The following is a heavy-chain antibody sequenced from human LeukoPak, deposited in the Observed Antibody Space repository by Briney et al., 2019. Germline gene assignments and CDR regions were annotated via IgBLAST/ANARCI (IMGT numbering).Heavy chain of an antibody. V-gene: IGHV4-39*07. J-gene: IGHJ5*02. CDR3: ARDSHDFWSGYSVAWFDP. D-gene: IGHD3-3*01. Sequence: SETLSLTCTVSGGSISSSSYYWGWIRQPPGKGLEWIGSIYYSGSTNYNPSLKSRVTISVDTSKNQFSLKLSSVTAADTAVYYCARDSHDFWSGYSVAWFDPWGQGTLVTVSS. CDR2: IYYSGST. CDR1: GGSISSSSYY.